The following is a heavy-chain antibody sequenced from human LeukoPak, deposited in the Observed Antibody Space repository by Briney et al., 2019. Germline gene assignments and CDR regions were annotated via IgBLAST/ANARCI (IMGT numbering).Heavy chain of an antibody. CDR2: VNPNSGGT. CDR1: GGTFSSYA. V-gene: IGHV1-2*06. D-gene: IGHD6-19*01. CDR3: ARESSDWYWLDP. J-gene: IGHJ5*02. Sequence: GSSVKVSCKASGGTFSSYAISWVRQAPGQGLEWMGRVNPNSGGTGYARKFQGRVTMTRDTSINTAYMELSSLRSDDTAVYYCARESSDWYWLDPWGQGTLVTVSS.